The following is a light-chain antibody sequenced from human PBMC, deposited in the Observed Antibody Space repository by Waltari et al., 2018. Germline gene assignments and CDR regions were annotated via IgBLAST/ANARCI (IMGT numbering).Light chain of an antibody. CDR2: EVT. CDR1: NSDVGGYDH. Sequence: QSALTQPASVSGSPGQSITISCTGTNSDVGGYDHVSWYQPHPGKAPKLMIYEVTHRPSGVSDRFSGSKSGNTASLTISGLQAEDEAEYYCSSYTSSIAYVYGTGTKVTVL. J-gene: IGLJ1*01. V-gene: IGLV2-14*01. CDR3: SSYTSSIAYV.